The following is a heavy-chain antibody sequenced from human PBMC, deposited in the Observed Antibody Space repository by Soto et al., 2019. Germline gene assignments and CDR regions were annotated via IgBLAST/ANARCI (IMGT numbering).Heavy chain of an antibody. Sequence: SETLSFTCTVSVGSVSSGTYYLSWIRHPPGKGLEGIGYIYSSWSTNYNPSPKSRVTISLDTSKNQFSLKLSSVTAADTAVYYCARGKPPGYSSGRYQRYYFAYWGQGTLVTLSS. D-gene: IGHD6-19*01. CDR1: VGSVSSGTYY. J-gene: IGHJ4*02. V-gene: IGHV4-61*01. CDR2: IYSSWST. CDR3: ARGKPPGYSSGRYQRYYFAY.